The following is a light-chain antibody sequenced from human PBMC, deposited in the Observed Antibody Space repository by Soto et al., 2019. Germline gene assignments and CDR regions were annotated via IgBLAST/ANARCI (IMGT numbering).Light chain of an antibody. CDR3: QQLKSYVT. V-gene: IGKV1-9*01. CDR1: QGISNY. CDR2: GAT. J-gene: IGKJ5*01. Sequence: IPLTQSPSSLSASVGDRVTITCRASQGISNYLAWYPPKPGKTPRLLIYGATTLQSGVPSRFSGSGSGTDFALTIRSLKREDFATYCCQQLKSYVTFGQGTRLEIK.